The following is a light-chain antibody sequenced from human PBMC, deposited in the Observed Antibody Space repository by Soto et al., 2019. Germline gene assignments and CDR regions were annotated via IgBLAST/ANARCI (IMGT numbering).Light chain of an antibody. CDR3: KQYKNWPT. J-gene: IGKJ1*01. CDR1: QSVSSN. CDR2: GAS. Sequence: EIVMTQSPATLSVSPGERATLSCRASQSVSSNLAWYQQKPGQAPRLLIYGASTRATGIPARFSGNGSGTEFTLTISSLQSENFAVFYCKQYKNWPTFGQGTKVEIK. V-gene: IGKV3-15*01.